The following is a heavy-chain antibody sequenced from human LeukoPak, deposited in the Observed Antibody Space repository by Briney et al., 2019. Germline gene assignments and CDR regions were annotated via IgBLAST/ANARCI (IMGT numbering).Heavy chain of an antibody. CDR1: GFTFSDAW. J-gene: IGHJ4*02. CDR3: ARGGSNGYFDY. CDR2: ISYDGSNK. D-gene: IGHD2-8*01. Sequence: GGSLRLSCVASGFTFSDAWMSWVRQAPGKGLEWVAVISYDGSNKYYADSVKGRFTISRDNSKNTLYLQMNSLRAEDTAVYYCARGGSNGYFDYWGQGTLVTVSS. V-gene: IGHV3-30*03.